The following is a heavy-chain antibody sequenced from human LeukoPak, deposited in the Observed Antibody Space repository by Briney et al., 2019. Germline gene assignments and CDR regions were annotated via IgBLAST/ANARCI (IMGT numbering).Heavy chain of an antibody. J-gene: IGHJ4*02. D-gene: IGHD3-16*01. CDR2: IYYSGST. CDR3: VRGSTLRHYQY. Sequence: YETVPLTCTVCVGSLLSTTYYWGWIRRPPGKGVEWIVRIYYSGSTYYNPSLESRVTVSVDTSKNHSSLKLSSVTAADKSVYYCVRGSTLRHYQYWGQGTLVTVSS. V-gene: IGHV4-39*02. CDR1: VGSLLSTTYY.